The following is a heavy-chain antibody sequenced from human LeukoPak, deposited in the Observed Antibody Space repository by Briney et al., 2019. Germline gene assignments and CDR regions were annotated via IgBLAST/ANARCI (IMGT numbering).Heavy chain of an antibody. CDR2: ISGSGGNT. CDR1: GFTFSSYA. V-gene: IGHV3-23*01. D-gene: IGHD1-26*01. Sequence: PGGSLRLSCAASGFTFSSYAMNWVRQAPGKGLEWVSVISGSGGNTYYADSVKGRFTISRDNSKNTLYLQMNSLRAEDTAVYYCLQSYSGSYYRDSGLFYWGQGTLVTVSS. J-gene: IGHJ4*02. CDR3: LQSYSGSYYRDSGLFY.